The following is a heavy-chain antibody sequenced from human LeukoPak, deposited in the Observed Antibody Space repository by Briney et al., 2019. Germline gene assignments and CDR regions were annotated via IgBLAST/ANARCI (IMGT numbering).Heavy chain of an antibody. J-gene: IGHJ4*02. V-gene: IGHV3-21*01. CDR3: ARAHNWKYGSFDF. D-gene: IGHD1-7*01. CDR1: GFTFSSYS. CDR2: ISSSSSYI. Sequence: NTGGSLRLSCAASGFTFSSYSMNWVRQAPGKGLEWVSCISSSSSYIYYADSVKGRFTISRDNAKNSRYLQMNSLRAEDTAVYYCARAHNWKYGSFDFWGQGTLVTVSS.